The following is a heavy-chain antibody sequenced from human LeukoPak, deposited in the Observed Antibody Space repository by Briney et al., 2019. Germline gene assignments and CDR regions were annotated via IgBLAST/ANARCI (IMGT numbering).Heavy chain of an antibody. CDR3: ARVPVAGRTFDY. V-gene: IGHV4-59*01. CDR2: IYYSGST. D-gene: IGHD6-19*01. CDR1: GGSISGYY. J-gene: IGHJ4*02. Sequence: SETLSLTCTVSGGSISGYYWSWIRQPPGKGLEWIGYIYYSGSTNYNPSLKSRVTISVDTSKNQFSLKLSSVTAADTAVYYCARVPVAGRTFDYWGQGTLVTVSS.